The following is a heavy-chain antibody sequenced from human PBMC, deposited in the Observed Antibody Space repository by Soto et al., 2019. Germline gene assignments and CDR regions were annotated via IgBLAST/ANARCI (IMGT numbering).Heavy chain of an antibody. V-gene: IGHV4-34*01. CDR3: ARGRGYYYYYGMDV. CDR1: GGSFSGYY. J-gene: IGHJ6*02. CDR2: INHSGST. Sequence: SETLSLTCAVYGGSFSGYYWSWIRQPPGKGLEWIGEINHSGSTNYNPSLKSRVTISVDTSKNQFSLKLSSVTAADTAVYYCARGRGYYYYYGMDVWGQGTTVTVSS.